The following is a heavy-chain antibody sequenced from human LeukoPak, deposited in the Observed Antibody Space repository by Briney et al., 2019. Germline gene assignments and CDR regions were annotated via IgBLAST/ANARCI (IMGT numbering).Heavy chain of an antibody. CDR2: ISGYDGNT. Sequence: ASVKVSCKASGYTFTSYGIRWVRQAPGQGLEWMGWISGYDGNTNYAQKVQGRVTMTTDTSTSTAYMELSSLRSEDMAVYYCARDRYDSSGYLRYYFDYWGQGTLVTVSS. V-gene: IGHV1-18*03. CDR3: ARDRYDSSGYLRYYFDY. J-gene: IGHJ4*02. D-gene: IGHD3-22*01. CDR1: GYTFTSYG.